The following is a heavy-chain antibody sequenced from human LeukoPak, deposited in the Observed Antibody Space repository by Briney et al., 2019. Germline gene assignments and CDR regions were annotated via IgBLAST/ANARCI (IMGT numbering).Heavy chain of an antibody. CDR1: GITLSSYA. CDR2: ISYDGSNK. CDR3: AKVRWQQLETYYFDY. D-gene: IGHD6-13*01. Sequence: PGRSLRLSCAASGITLSSYAMHWVRQAPGKGLEWVALISYDGSNKYYADSVKGRFTISRDNSKNTLYLQMNSLRAEDTAVYYCAKVRWQQLETYYFDYWGQGTLVTVSS. J-gene: IGHJ4*02. V-gene: IGHV3-30*18.